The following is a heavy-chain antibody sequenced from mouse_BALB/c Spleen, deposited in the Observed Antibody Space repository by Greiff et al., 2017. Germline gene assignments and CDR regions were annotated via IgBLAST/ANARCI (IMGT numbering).Heavy chain of an antibody. Sequence: EVKVVESGGGLVKPGGSLKLSCAASGFAFSSYDMSWVRQTPEKRLEWVAYISSGGGSTYYPDTVKGRFTISRDNAKNTLYLQMSSLKSEDTAMYYCARLYSKYGSYWGQGTLVTVSA. CDR3: ARLYSKYGSY. J-gene: IGHJ3*01. D-gene: IGHD2-5*01. CDR2: ISSGGGST. CDR1: GFAFSSYD. V-gene: IGHV5-12-1*01.